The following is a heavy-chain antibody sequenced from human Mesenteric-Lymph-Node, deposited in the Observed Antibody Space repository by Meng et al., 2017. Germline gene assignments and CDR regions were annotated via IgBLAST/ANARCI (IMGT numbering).Heavy chain of an antibody. V-gene: IGHV1-24*01. D-gene: IGHD2-8*01. Sequence: GGSLRLSCKVSGYTLTELSMHWVRQAPGKGREWMGGFDPEDGERIYAQEYQGRVIMTEDTSTDTAYMELNNLRSEDTAVYYCTTETKWSVITNATPSGMDVWGQGTTVTVSS. J-gene: IGHJ6*02. CDR3: TTETKWSVITNATPSGMDV. CDR2: FDPEDGER. CDR1: GYTLTELS.